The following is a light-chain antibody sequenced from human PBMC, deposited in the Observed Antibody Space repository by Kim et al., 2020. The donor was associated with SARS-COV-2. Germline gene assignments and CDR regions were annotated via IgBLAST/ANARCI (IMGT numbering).Light chain of an antibody. CDR1: SNNVGNQG. V-gene: IGLV10-54*01. CDR3: SAWDISLNAWV. J-gene: IGLJ3*02. Sequence: QTATRTCTGNSNNVGNQGAAWLQQHQGHPPKLLSYRDNDRPSGISERLSASRSGNTASLTISGLQPEDEADYYCSAWDISLNAWVFGGGTKLTVL. CDR2: RDN.